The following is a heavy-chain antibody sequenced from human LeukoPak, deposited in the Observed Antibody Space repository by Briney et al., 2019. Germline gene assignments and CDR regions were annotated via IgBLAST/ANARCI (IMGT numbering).Heavy chain of an antibody. CDR1: GYTLPELS. CDR3: AASGGYFDY. D-gene: IGHD3-16*01. J-gene: IGHJ4*02. Sequence: GASVKVSCTVSGYTLPELSIHWVRQAPGRGLEWMGGFDPENGETVSARRLQGRLTMTEDTSSDTAYMELSSLTSEDTAVYYCAASGGYFDYWGQGTLITVSS. V-gene: IGHV1-24*01. CDR2: FDPENGET.